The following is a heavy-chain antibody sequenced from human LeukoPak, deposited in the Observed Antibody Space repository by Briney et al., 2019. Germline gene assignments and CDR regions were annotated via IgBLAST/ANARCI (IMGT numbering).Heavy chain of an antibody. Sequence: PSETLSLTCTVSGGSITSGDYYWSWIRQTPGKGLEWIGYIYYIGNTYYNPSLKSRVTISVDTSKNQFSLELSSVTPADTAVYFCACERYCSSTRCYTKRYIDPWGQGTLVTVSS. CDR2: IYYIGNT. CDR1: GGSITSGDYY. J-gene: IGHJ5*02. V-gene: IGHV4-30-4*08. CDR3: ACERYCSSTRCYTKRYIDP. D-gene: IGHD2-2*01.